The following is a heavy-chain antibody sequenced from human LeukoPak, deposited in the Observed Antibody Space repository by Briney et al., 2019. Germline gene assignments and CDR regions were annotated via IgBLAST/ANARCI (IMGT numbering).Heavy chain of an antibody. CDR3: AKGRAGAFDY. V-gene: IGHV3-30*18. CDR1: GFTFSSYG. D-gene: IGHD5-24*01. Sequence: PGGSLRLSCAASGFTFSSYGMHWVRQAPGKGLEWVAVISYDGSNKYYADSVKGRFTISRDNSKNTLYLQMNSLRAEDTAVYYCAKGRAGAFDYWGQGTLVTVSS. CDR2: ISYDGSNK. J-gene: IGHJ4*02.